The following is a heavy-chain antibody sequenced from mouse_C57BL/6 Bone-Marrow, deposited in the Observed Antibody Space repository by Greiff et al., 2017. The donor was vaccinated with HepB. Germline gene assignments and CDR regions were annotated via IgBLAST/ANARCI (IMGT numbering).Heavy chain of an antibody. CDR2: ISSGGDYI. CDR1: GFTFSSYA. CDR3: TRGTTVVGDY. J-gene: IGHJ2*01. V-gene: IGHV5-9-1*02. D-gene: IGHD1-1*01. Sequence: EVKVVESGEGLVKPGGSLKLSCAASGFTFSSYAMSWVRQTPEKRLEWVAYISSGGDYIYYADTVKGRFTISRDNARNTLYLQMSSLKSEDTAMYYCTRGTTVVGDYWGQGTTLTVSS.